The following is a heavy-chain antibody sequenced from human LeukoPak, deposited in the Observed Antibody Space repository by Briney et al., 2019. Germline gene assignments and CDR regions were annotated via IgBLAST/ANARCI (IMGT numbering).Heavy chain of an antibody. J-gene: IGHJ5*02. CDR1: GGSIISSSYY. Sequence: SETLSLTCTVSGGSIISSSYYWGWIRQPPGKGLEWIGSLYFSGNTYYNPSLESRGTIFVDTSKNQFSLKLTSVTAADTAVYYCARGRPDGSGSYYKFDPWGQGTLVTVSS. V-gene: IGHV4-39*01. CDR3: ARGRPDGSGSYYKFDP. D-gene: IGHD3-10*01. CDR2: LYFSGNT.